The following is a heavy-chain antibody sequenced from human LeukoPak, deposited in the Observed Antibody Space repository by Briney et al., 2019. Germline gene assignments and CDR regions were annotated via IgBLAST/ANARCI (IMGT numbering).Heavy chain of an antibody. CDR2: INHSGST. CDR3: ARRGGTYYYDSSGYYRFDY. D-gene: IGHD3-22*01. CDR1: GGSFSGYY. J-gene: IGHJ4*02. Sequence: SETLSLTCAVYGGSFSGYYWSWIRQPPGKGLEWIGEINHSGSTNYNPSLQSRVTISVDTSKNQFSLKLISVTAADTAVYYCARRGGTYYYDSSGYYRFDYWGQGTLVTVSS. V-gene: IGHV4-34*01.